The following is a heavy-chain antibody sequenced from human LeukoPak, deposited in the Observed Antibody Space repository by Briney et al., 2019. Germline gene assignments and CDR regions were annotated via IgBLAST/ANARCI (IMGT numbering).Heavy chain of an antibody. D-gene: IGHD2-15*01. Sequence: ASVKVSCKASGGTFSSYAISWVRQAPGQGLEWMGGIIPIFGTANYAQKFQGRVTITADESTSTAYMELSSLRSEDTAVYYCASPRYCSGGSCYSSYYYYGMDVWGQGTTVTVSS. V-gene: IGHV1-69*01. CDR2: IIPIFGTA. J-gene: IGHJ6*02. CDR3: ASPRYCSGGSCYSSYYYYGMDV. CDR1: GGTFSSYA.